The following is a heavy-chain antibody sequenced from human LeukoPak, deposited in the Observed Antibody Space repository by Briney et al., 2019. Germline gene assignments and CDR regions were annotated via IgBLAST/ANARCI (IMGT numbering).Heavy chain of an antibody. CDR2: INANSGGT. CDR1: GYTFTSYG. J-gene: IGHJ5*02. D-gene: IGHD1-26*01. V-gene: IGHV1-2*02. CDR3: ARDLGYRGGWFDP. Sequence: ASVKVSCKASGYTFTSYGVTWVRQAPEQGLEWMGCINANSGGTNYAQKFQDRVTMTRDTSISTAYMGLSRLRSDDTAVYYCARDLGYRGGWFDPWGQGTLVTVSS.